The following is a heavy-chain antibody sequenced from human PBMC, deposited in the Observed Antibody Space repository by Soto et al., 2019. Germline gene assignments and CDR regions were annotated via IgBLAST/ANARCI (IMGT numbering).Heavy chain of an antibody. V-gene: IGHV4-39*01. CDR1: GGSISSSSYY. D-gene: IGHD3-3*01. CDR2: IYYSGST. J-gene: IGHJ6*02. CDR3: ARQYDFWSGYIGYYYGMDV. Sequence: QLQLQASGPGLVKPSETLSLTCTVSGGSISSSSYYWGWIRQPPGKGLEWIGSIYYSGSTYYNPSLKSRVTISVDTSKNQFSLKLSSVTAADTAVYYCARQYDFWSGYIGYYYGMDVWGQGTKVTV.